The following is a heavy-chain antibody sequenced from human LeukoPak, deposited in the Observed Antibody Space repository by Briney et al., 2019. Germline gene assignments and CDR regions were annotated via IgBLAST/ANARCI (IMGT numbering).Heavy chain of an antibody. D-gene: IGHD2-2*02. J-gene: IGHJ5*02. Sequence: GGSLRLSCAASGVSSSSYWMSSGRQAPGKGLEWVANIKQDGSEKYYVDSVKGRFTISRDNAKNSLYLQMNSLRAEYTAVYYCARDDVYPTPWGQGTLVTVSS. V-gene: IGHV3-7*04. CDR3: ARDDVYPTP. CDR2: IKQDGSEK. CDR1: GVSSSSYW.